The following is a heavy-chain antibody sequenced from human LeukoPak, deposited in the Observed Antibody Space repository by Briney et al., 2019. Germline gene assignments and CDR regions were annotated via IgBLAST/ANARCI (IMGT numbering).Heavy chain of an antibody. CDR2: IYCSGST. CDR3: ARDTLESYGSGSYRWFDP. D-gene: IGHD3-10*01. J-gene: IGHJ5*02. V-gene: IGHV4-59*01. Sequence: SETLSLTCTISGASISSSSWSWIRQPPGKGLEWIGYIYCSGSTNYNPSLKSRVTISVDTSKNQFSLKLSSVTAADTAVYYCARDTLESYGSGSYRWFDPWGQGTLVTISS. CDR1: GASISSSS.